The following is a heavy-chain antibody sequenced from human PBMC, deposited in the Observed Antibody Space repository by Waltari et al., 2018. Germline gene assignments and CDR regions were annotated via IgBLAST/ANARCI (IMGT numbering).Heavy chain of an antibody. Sequence: QVQLQESGPGLVKPSETLSLTCTVSGGSISGGTSYWSWIRQPAGQGLEWIGRIYGSEATQYTPALRSLVSISLETSKNQFSLRLSAMTAADTAIYYCARDAEIAGGAIDIWGQGTMVTVSS. D-gene: IGHD2-15*01. J-gene: IGHJ3*02. V-gene: IGHV4-61*02. CDR2: IYGSEAT. CDR1: GGSISGGTSY. CDR3: ARDAEIAGGAIDI.